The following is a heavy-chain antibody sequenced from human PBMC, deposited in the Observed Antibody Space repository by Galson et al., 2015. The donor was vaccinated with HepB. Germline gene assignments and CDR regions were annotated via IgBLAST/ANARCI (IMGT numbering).Heavy chain of an antibody. Sequence: SLRLSCAASGFTFSNYNMNWVRQAPGKGLEWVSCISSSSSYIYYADSMKGRFTISRDNAKNSLYLQMNSLRAEDTAVYYCAREFWSTSGGFDIWGQGTMVTVSS. D-gene: IGHD6-25*01. J-gene: IGHJ3*02. CDR2: ISSSSSYI. CDR1: GFTFSNYN. V-gene: IGHV3-21*01. CDR3: AREFWSTSGGFDI.